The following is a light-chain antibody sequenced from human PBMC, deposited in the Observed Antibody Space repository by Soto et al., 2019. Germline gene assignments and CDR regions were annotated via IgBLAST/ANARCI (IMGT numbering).Light chain of an antibody. CDR1: SSNIGARYD. Sequence: QPVLTQPPSVSGAPGQRVTISCTGSSSNIGARYDVHWYQQLPGTAPKLLIYGNTNRPSGVPDRFSGSKFGTSASLAITGLQAEDEADYYCQSYDSSLSGSVFGGGTKVTVL. CDR3: QSYDSSLSGSV. J-gene: IGLJ2*01. V-gene: IGLV1-40*01. CDR2: GNT.